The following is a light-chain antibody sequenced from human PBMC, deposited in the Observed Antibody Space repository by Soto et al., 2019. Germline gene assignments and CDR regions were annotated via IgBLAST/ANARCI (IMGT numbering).Light chain of an antibody. CDR1: QSISNY. V-gene: IGKV3-11*01. CDR2: DVS. Sequence: EIVLTQSPATLSLSPGERGTLSCRASQSISNYLAWYQQKPGQAPRLFIFDVSNRATGIPARFSGSGSGTDFTLTISSLEPEDFAVYYCQQRSSWPLTFGGGTKVEIK. J-gene: IGKJ4*01. CDR3: QQRSSWPLT.